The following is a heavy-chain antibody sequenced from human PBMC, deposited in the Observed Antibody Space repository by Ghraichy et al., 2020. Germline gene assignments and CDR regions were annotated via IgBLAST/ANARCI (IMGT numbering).Heavy chain of an antibody. Sequence: GESLRLSCAASGFNFRSYSINWVRQAPGKGLEWVSYISSSTNTIYYADSVKGRFTISRDNAKNSLYLQMNSLRDEDTAVYYCASAVITPKIYYFDYWGQGTLVTVSS. V-gene: IGHV3-48*02. CDR2: ISSSTNTI. CDR3: ASAVITPKIYYFDY. D-gene: IGHD2/OR15-2a*01. CDR1: GFNFRSYS. J-gene: IGHJ4*02.